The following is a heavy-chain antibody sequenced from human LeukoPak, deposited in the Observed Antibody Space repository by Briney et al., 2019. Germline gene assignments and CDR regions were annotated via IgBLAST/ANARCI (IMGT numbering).Heavy chain of an antibody. CDR1: GFTFSSYA. J-gene: IGHJ4*02. CDR2: ISGSGGST. D-gene: IGHD3-10*01. V-gene: IGHV3-23*01. Sequence: QPGGSLRLSCAASGFTFSSYAMSWVRQAPGKGLEWVSAISGSGGSTYYADSVKGRFTISRDNSKDTLYLQMNSLRAEDTAVYYCAKAQLLWFGELSHDYWGQGTLVTVSS. CDR3: AKAQLLWFGELSHDY.